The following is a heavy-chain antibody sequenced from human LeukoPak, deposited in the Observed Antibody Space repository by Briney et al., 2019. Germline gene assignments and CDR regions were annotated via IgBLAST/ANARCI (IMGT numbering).Heavy chain of an antibody. CDR1: GFTFSSYG. Sequence: PGRSLRLSCAASGFTFSSYGMHWVRQAPGEGLEWVAVIWYDGSNKYYADSVKGRFTISRDNSKNTLYLQMNSLRAEDTAVYYCARYYGDYQGYFDYWGRGILVTVSS. CDR2: IWYDGSNK. CDR3: ARYYGDYQGYFDY. V-gene: IGHV3-33*01. J-gene: IGHJ4*02. D-gene: IGHD4-17*01.